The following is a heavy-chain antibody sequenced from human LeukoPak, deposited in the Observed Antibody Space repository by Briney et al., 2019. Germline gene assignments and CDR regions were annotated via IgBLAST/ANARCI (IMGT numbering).Heavy chain of an antibody. J-gene: IGHJ3*02. CDR3: ARDREDAFDT. V-gene: IGHV4-59*01. D-gene: IGHD1-26*01. CDR1: GGSISSYY. CDR2: IYYSGST. Sequence: SETLSLTCTVSGGSISSYYWSWIRQPPGKGREWIGYIYYSGSTNYNPSLKSRVTISVDTSKNQFSLKLSSVAAADTAVYYCARDREDAFDTWGHGTMVTVSS.